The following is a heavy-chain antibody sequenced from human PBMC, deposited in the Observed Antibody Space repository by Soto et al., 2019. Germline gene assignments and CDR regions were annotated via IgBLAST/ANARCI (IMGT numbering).Heavy chain of an antibody. J-gene: IGHJ4*02. CDR2: ISGSGGST. V-gene: IGHV3-23*01. D-gene: IGHD3-22*01. CDR3: AKDTLDSSGYSPFDY. Sequence: EVQLLESGGGLVQPGGSLRLSCAASGFTFSSYAMSWVRQAPGKGLEWVSAISGSGGSTYYADSVKGRFTISRGNSKNTLYLQMNSLRAEDTAVYYCAKDTLDSSGYSPFDYWGQGTLVTVSS. CDR1: GFTFSSYA.